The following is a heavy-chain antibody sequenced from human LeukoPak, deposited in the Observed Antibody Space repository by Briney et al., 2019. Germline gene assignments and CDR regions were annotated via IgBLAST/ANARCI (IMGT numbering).Heavy chain of an antibody. CDR1: GASVGSGGHY. D-gene: IGHD6-6*01. Sequence: SETLSLTCTVSGASVGSGGHYWSWIRQPAGKGLEWLGRIYVTESTNYNPSLNSRVSISIDTSNNQFFVQLTSVTAADTAVYFCARARSGPARDYFDSWGQGILVTVSS. J-gene: IGHJ4*02. V-gene: IGHV4-61*02. CDR2: IYVTEST. CDR3: ARARSGPARDYFDS.